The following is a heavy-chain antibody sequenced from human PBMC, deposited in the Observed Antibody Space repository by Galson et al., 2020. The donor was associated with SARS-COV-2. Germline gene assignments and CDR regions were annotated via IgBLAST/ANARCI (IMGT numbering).Heavy chain of an antibody. CDR2: IWYDGSNQ. Sequence: GESLKISCAASGFTFSSYGMHWVRQAPGKGLEWVAVIWYDGSNQYYADSVKGRFTISRDNSKNTLYLQMNSLRAEDTAVYYCARDIPILTLGAFDIWGQGTMVTVSS. CDR1: GFTFSSYG. D-gene: IGHD3-9*01. V-gene: IGHV3-33*01. CDR3: ARDIPILTLGAFDI. J-gene: IGHJ3*02.